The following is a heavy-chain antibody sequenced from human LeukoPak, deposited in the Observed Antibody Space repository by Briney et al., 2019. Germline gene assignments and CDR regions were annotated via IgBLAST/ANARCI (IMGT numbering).Heavy chain of an antibody. CDR3: AKYDHGGNAGDDAFDI. CDR2: ISGSGGST. V-gene: IGHV3-23*01. D-gene: IGHD4-23*01. J-gene: IGHJ3*02. Sequence: GGSLRLSCAASGFTFSSYAMSWVRQAPGKGLEWVSAISGSGGSTYYADSVKGRFTISRDNSKNTLYLQMNSLRAEDTAVYYCAKYDHGGNAGDDAFDIWGQGTMVTVSS. CDR1: GFTFSSYA.